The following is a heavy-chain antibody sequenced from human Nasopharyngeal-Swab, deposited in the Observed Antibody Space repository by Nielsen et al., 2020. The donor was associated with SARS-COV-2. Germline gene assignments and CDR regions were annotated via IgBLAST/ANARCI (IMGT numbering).Heavy chain of an antibody. V-gene: IGHV3-23*01. Sequence: GGSLRLSCAASGFTFSSYAMSWVRQAPGKGLEWVSAISGSGGSTYYADSVKGRFTISRDNSKNTLYLQMNSLRAEDTAVYYCAKGGSAEWPAFSYYGMDVWGQGTTVTVSS. J-gene: IGHJ6*02. CDR2: ISGSGGST. CDR1: GFTFSSYA. D-gene: IGHD1-14*01. CDR3: AKGGSAEWPAFSYYGMDV.